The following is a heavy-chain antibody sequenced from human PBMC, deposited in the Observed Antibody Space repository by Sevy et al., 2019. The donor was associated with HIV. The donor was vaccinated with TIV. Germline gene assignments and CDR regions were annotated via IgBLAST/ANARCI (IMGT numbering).Heavy chain of an antibody. V-gene: IGHV5-51*01. CDR2: IYPDDSDT. CDR1: GYSFATYW. D-gene: IGHD1-1*01. J-gene: IGHJ6*02. Sequence: GESLNISCKGSGYSFATYWIAWVRQMPGKGLEWMGIIYPDDSDTRYSPSFQGQVTISADKSISTAYLQWSTLKAYDTAKYYCAGGARGTLPSFYYYTLNVWGQGTTVTVSS. CDR3: AGGARGTLPSFYYYTLNV.